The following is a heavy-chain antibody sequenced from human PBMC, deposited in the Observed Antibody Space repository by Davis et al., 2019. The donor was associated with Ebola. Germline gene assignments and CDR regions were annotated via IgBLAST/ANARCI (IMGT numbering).Heavy chain of an antibody. CDR2: INPHSGGT. J-gene: IGHJ4*02. D-gene: IGHD3-10*01. CDR1: GYTFTGYY. Sequence: ASVKVSCKASGYTFTGYYIHWVRQAPGQGLEWMGWINPHSGGTNYAQKLQGRVTMTTDTSTSTAYMELRSLRSDDTAVYYCARGPPTIPYPRDYWGQGTLVTVSS. V-gene: IGHV1-2*02. CDR3: ARGPPTIPYPRDY.